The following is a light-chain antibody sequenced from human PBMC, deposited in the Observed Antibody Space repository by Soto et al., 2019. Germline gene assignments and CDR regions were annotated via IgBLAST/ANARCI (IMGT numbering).Light chain of an antibody. Sequence: QSVLTQAPSASATPGQRVTIFCSGTSFNIGSNTVNWYQQLPGTAPKLLIHTDDQRPSGVPDRFSGSRSGTSASLVISGLQSGDEADYYYSAWDDSLNGLIFGGGTKLTVL. J-gene: IGLJ2*01. V-gene: IGLV1-44*01. CDR1: SFNIGSNT. CDR3: SAWDDSLNGLI. CDR2: TDD.